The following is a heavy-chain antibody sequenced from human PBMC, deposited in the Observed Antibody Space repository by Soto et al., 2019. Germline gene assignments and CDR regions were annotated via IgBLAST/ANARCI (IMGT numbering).Heavy chain of an antibody. CDR3: ARRRGGGGY. J-gene: IGHJ4*02. Sequence: EVQLVESGGGLIQPGGSLRLSCAVSGFTVSNNYMSWVRQAPGKGLEGVSVIYSGGYTAYGDSVKGRFTISRDNSKNTLFLKMNSLGAAAAAVFYCARRRGGGGYWGQGTLVTVSS. CDR2: IYSGGYT. V-gene: IGHV3-53*01. D-gene: IGHD3-10*01. CDR1: GFTVSNNY.